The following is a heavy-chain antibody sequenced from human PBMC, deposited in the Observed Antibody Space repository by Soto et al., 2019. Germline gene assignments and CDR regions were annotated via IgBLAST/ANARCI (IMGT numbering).Heavy chain of an antibody. J-gene: IGHJ6*02. CDR1: GGSFSGYY. D-gene: IGHD6-13*01. V-gene: IGHV4-34*01. Sequence: QVQLQQLGAGLLKPSETLSLTCAVYGGSFSGYYWSWIRQPPGKGLEWIGEINHSGSTNYNPSLKSRVTISVDTSKNQFSLKLSSVTAADTAVYYCAREVSSSWLPEAGGMDVWGQGTTVTVSS. CDR2: INHSGST. CDR3: AREVSSSWLPEAGGMDV.